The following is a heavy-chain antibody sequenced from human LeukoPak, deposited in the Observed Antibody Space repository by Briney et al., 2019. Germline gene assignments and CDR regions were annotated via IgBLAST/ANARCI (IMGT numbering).Heavy chain of an antibody. D-gene: IGHD5-18*01. CDR1: GGSISTYY. CDR2: IYTSGST. Sequence: SETLSLTCTVSGGSISTYYWSWIRQPPGKGLEWIGYIYTSGSTDYNPSLKSRVTISLDTSNNQFSLNLNSVTAADTAVYYCARPIRGGYSYGYDYWGQGTLVTVSS. J-gene: IGHJ4*02. CDR3: ARPIRGGYSYGYDY. V-gene: IGHV4-4*09.